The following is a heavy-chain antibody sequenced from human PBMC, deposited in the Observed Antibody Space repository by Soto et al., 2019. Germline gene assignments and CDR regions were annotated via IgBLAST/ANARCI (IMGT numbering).Heavy chain of an antibody. D-gene: IGHD3-22*01. V-gene: IGHV4-34*01. CDR3: ARSPTYDSTDY. CDR2: INHSGST. CDR1: GWSFSGYY. J-gene: IGHJ4*02. Sequence: XETLSLTCAVDGWSFSGYYWSWIRQPPGKGLEWIGEINHSGSTNYNPSLKSRVTISVDTSKNQFSLKLSSVTAADTAVYYCARSPTYDSTDYWGQGTLVTVSS.